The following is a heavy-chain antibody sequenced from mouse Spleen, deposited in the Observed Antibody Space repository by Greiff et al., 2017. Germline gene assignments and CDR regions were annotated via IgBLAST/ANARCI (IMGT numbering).Heavy chain of an antibody. J-gene: IGHJ2*01. CDR1: GYTFTSYW. CDR3: AELTGTY. V-gene: IGHV1-59*01. Sequence: QVQLQQPGAELVRPGTSVKLSCKASGYTFTSYWMHWVKQRPGQGLEWIGVIDPSDSYTNYNQKFKGKATLTVDTSSSTAYMQLSSLTSEDSAVYYCAELTGTYWGQGTTLTVSS. D-gene: IGHD4-1*01. CDR2: IDPSDSYT.